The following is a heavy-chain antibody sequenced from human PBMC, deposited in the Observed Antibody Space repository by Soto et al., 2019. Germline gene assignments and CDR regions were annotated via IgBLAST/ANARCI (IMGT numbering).Heavy chain of an antibody. CDR1: GYTFTGYY. CDR2: INPNSGDT. D-gene: IGHD2-2*01. V-gene: IGHV1-2*02. CDR3: ARADCSSHSCPPYFGY. Sequence: ASVKVSCKASGYTFTGYYMHWVRQAPGQGLEWMGWINPNSGDTTSAQKFQGRVTMTRDTSISTAYMELSGLRSDDTAVYYCARADCSSHSCPPYFGYWGQGTLVTVSS. J-gene: IGHJ4*02.